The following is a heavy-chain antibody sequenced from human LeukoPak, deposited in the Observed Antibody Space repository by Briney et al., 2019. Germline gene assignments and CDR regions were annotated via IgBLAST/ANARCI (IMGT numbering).Heavy chain of an antibody. D-gene: IGHD3-22*01. J-gene: IGHJ4*02. V-gene: IGHV4-34*01. CDR2: INHSGST. Sequence: PSETLSLTCAVYSGSFSGYYWSWIRQPPGKGLEWIGEINHSGSTNYNPSLKSRVTISVDTSKNQFSLKLSSVTAADTAVYYCARGQDELYDSIIGYRGQGTLVTVSS. CDR3: ARGQDELYDSIIGY. CDR1: SGSFSGYY.